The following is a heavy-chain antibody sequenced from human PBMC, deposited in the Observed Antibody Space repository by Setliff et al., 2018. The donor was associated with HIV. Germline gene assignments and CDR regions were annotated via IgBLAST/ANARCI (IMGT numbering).Heavy chain of an antibody. J-gene: IGHJ4*02. V-gene: IGHV3-48*03. CDR1: GFTFTTYE. CDR3: ARSSLGTATHFDS. Sequence: PGGSLRLSCAASGFTFTTYEMNWVRQAPGKGLEWISYISTSGDTIYYADSVRGRFTISRDNAKNSLDLQMNYLRAGDTAVYYCARSSLGTATHFDSWGQGTLVTVSS. D-gene: IGHD2-15*01. CDR2: ISTSGDTI.